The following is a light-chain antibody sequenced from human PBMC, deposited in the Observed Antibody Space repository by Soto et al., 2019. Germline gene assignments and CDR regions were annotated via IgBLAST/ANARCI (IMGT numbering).Light chain of an antibody. CDR3: SSYTTSSTYV. Sequence: QSALTQPASVSGSPGKSITISCTGTSSDVGGYNYVSWYQQHPGKAPKLMIYDVSNRPSGVSSRFSGSKSGNTASLTISGLQAEDEADYYCSSYTTSSTYVFGTGTKVTIL. J-gene: IGLJ1*01. V-gene: IGLV2-14*01. CDR2: DVS. CDR1: SSDVGGYNY.